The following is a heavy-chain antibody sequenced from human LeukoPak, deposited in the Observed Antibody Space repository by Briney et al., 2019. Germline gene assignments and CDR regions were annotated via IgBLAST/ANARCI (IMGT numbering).Heavy chain of an antibody. CDR1: GFTFSSYA. J-gene: IGHJ3*02. CDR3: AKAQYYYGSGSHDAFDI. V-gene: IGHV3-9*01. D-gene: IGHD3-10*01. Sequence: GGSLRLSCAASGFTFSSYAMHWVRQAPGKGLEWVSGISWNSGSIGYADSVKGRFTISRDNAKNSLYLQMNSLRAEDTALYYCAKAQYYYGSGSHDAFDIWGQGTMVTVSS. CDR2: ISWNSGSI.